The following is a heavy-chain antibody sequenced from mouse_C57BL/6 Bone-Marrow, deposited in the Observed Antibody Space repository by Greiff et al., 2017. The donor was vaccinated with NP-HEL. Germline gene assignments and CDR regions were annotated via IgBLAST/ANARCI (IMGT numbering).Heavy chain of an antibody. CDR3: AREGPFYWYFDV. Sequence: EVKVVESEGGLVQPGSSMKLSCTASGFTFSDYYMAWVRQVPEKGLEWVANINYDGSSTYYLDSLKSRFIISRDNAKNILYLQMSSLKSEDTATYYCAREGPFYWYFDVWGTGTTVTVSS. CDR2: INYDGSST. V-gene: IGHV5-16*01. CDR1: GFTFSDYY. J-gene: IGHJ1*03.